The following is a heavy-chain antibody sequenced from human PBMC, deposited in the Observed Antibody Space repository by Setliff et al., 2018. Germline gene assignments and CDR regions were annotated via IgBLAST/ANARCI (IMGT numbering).Heavy chain of an antibody. J-gene: IGHJ6*03. CDR2: IWYDGTNR. CDR3: AKESANYYYYMDV. CDR1: GYTFNCCW. Sequence: PGGSLRLSCAASGYTFNCCWMRWVRQAPGKGLEWVAVIWYDGTNRYYADSVKGRFTISRDNSKNTLYLQMNSLRAEDTAVYYCAKESANYYYYMDVWGKGTTVTVSS. V-gene: IGHV3-33*06.